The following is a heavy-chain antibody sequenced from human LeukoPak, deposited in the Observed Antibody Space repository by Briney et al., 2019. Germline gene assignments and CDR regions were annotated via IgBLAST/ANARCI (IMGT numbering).Heavy chain of an antibody. CDR2: ISYDGSNK. Sequence: QSGGSLRLSCAASGFTFSSYGMHWVRQAPGKGLEWVVVISYDGSNKYYADSVKGRFTISRDNSKNTLYLQMNSLRAEDTAVYYCAKDGAVAGPEYYFDYWGQGTLVTVSS. CDR3: AKDGAVAGPEYYFDY. J-gene: IGHJ4*02. V-gene: IGHV3-30*18. CDR1: GFTFSSYG. D-gene: IGHD6-19*01.